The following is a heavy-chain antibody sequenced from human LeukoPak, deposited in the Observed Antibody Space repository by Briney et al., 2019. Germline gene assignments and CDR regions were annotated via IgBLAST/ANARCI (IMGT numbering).Heavy chain of an antibody. CDR3: ARHRPNYHEANGHYYNRDGDH. Sequence: GGSLRLSCAASGFTFQIYAMSWVRLAPGKGLQWVASMCGTAGCTFYTDSVKGRFTISRDNSKDTLYLQMNDLRADDTAIYYCARHRPNYHEANGHYYNRDGDHWGQGAQITVSS. V-gene: IGHV3-23*01. CDR1: GFTFQIYA. J-gene: IGHJ5*02. CDR2: MCGTAGCT. D-gene: IGHD1-14*01.